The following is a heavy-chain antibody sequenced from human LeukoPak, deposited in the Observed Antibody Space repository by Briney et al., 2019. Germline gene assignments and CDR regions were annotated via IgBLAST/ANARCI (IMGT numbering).Heavy chain of an antibody. Sequence: SETLSLTCAVSDDSFSSHYWTWIRQPPGKGLEWIGYISYIGSTNYSPSLKSRVTISIDTSKNQFSLKLSSVTAADTAVYYCARDLVTVTKGFDIWGQGRMVSVSS. V-gene: IGHV4-59*11. J-gene: IGHJ3*02. D-gene: IGHD4-17*01. CDR1: DDSFSSHY. CDR2: ISYIGST. CDR3: ARDLVTVTKGFDI.